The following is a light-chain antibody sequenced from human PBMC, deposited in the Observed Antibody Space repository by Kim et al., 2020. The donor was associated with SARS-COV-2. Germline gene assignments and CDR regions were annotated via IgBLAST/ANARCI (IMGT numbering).Light chain of an antibody. CDR2: LEGSGSY. V-gene: IGLV4-60*03. J-gene: IGLJ2*01. Sequence: QPVLTQSSSASASLGSSVKLTCTLSSGHSSYIIAWHQQQPGKAPRYLMKLEGSGSYNKGSGVPDRFSGSSSGADRYLAISNHQSEDEADYYCETWDSNTVVFGGGTQLTVL. CDR3: ETWDSNTVV. CDR1: SGHSSYI.